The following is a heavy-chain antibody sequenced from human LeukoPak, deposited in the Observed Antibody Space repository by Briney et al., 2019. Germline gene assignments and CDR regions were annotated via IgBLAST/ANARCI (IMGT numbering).Heavy chain of an antibody. CDR1: GFTFSAFA. CDR2: ITDDGYNT. Sequence: GGSLRLSCAASGFTFSAFAMTWVRQAPGKGLEWVSTITDDGYNTYSTDSVKGRITFSRDNSKNTLSLQLRSLRAEDTAVYYCAKDLSYTSGASDHWGQGTLVTVSS. J-gene: IGHJ4*02. D-gene: IGHD6-19*01. V-gene: IGHV3-23*01. CDR3: AKDLSYTSGASDH.